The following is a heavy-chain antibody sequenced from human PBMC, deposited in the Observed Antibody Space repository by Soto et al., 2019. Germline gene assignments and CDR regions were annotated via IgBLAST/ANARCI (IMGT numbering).Heavy chain of an antibody. CDR1: GFTFSSYS. D-gene: IGHD5-12*01. CDR3: ASFGGYDFPVKDI. CDR2: ISSSSSYI. Sequence: PGGSLRLSCAASGFTFSSYSMNWVRQAPGKGLEWVSSISSSSSYIYYADSVKGRFTISRDNAKNSLYLQMNSLRAEDTAVYYCASFGGYDFPVKDIWGQGTMVTVSS. V-gene: IGHV3-21*01. J-gene: IGHJ3*02.